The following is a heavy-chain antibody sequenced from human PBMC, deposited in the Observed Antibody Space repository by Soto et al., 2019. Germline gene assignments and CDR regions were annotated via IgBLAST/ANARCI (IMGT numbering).Heavy chain of an antibody. CDR1: GYIISTYW. Sequence: GGSLRLSCAASGYIISTYWMSWVRQAPGKGLEWVANVKQDGSEEYYVDSVKGRFTISRDNAKNSLYLQMSSLRAEDTAVYYCAALDTAMVKTAGYWGQGTLVTVSS. J-gene: IGHJ4*02. D-gene: IGHD5-18*01. V-gene: IGHV3-7*01. CDR2: VKQDGSEE. CDR3: AALDTAMVKTAGY.